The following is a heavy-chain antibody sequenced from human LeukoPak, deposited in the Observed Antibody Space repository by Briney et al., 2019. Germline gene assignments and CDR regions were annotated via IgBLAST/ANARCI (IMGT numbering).Heavy chain of an antibody. J-gene: IGHJ4*02. V-gene: IGHV3-23*01. CDR3: AREGQQWLVYYFDY. CDR2: ISGSGGST. D-gene: IGHD6-19*01. Sequence: GGSLRLSCAASGFTFSSYAMSWVRQAPGKGLEWVSAISGSGGSTYYADSVKGRFTISRDNAKNSLYLQMNSLRAEDTAVYYCAREGQQWLVYYFDYWGQGTLVTVSS. CDR1: GFTFSSYA.